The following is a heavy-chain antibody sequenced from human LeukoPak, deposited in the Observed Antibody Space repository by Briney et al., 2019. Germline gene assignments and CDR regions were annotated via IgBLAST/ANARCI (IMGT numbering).Heavy chain of an antibody. Sequence: SETLSLTCTVSGGSISNYYWNWIRQPPGKGLEWIGSIYYSGSTNYNPSLKSRVTISIDTSKSQFSLNLSSVTAVDTAVYYCARDFWSGYYHALDIWGQGTMVTVSS. CDR3: ARDFWSGYYHALDI. V-gene: IGHV4-59*01. CDR2: IYYSGST. CDR1: GGSISNYY. D-gene: IGHD3-3*01. J-gene: IGHJ3*02.